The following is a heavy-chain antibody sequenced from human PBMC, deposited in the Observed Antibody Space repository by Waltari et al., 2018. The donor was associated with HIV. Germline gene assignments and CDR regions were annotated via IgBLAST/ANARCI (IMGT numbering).Heavy chain of an antibody. CDR3: AKDYFVVVTAAGPFDP. CDR1: GFSFSSYG. Sequence: QVKLVESGGGVVQPGRSLRLSCAASGFSFSSYGMHWGRQAPGKGREWLEVKSYDGSNKYYADSVKGRFTISRDNSKNTLYLQMNSLRAEDTAVYYCAKDYFVVVTAAGPFDPWGQGTLVTVSS. V-gene: IGHV3-30*18. J-gene: IGHJ5*02. D-gene: IGHD2-21*02. CDR2: KSYDGSNK.